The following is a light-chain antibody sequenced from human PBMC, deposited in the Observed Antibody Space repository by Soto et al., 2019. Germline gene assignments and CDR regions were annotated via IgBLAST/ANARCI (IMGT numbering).Light chain of an antibody. J-gene: IGKJ4*01. CDR3: QQYNNWLT. CDR2: GAS. V-gene: IGKV3-15*01. Sequence: EIVMTQSPATLSVSPGERATLSCRASQSVSSNLAWYQQKPGQAPRLLIYGASTRATGIPARFSGSGSGTEFTLTISSLQSEDXAVYYCQQYNNWLTFGGGTKVEIK. CDR1: QSVSSN.